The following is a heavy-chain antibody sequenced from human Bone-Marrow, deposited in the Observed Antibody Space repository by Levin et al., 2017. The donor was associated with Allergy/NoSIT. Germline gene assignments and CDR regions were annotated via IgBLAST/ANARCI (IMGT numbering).Heavy chain of an antibody. Sequence: LSLTCAASGFTFDDYAMHWVRQAPGKGLEWVSGISWNSGSIGYADSVKGRFTISRDNAKNSLYLQMNSLRAEDTALYYCAKDSKDIVVVPAAVGFDYWGQGTLVTVSS. CDR3: AKDSKDIVVVPAAVGFDY. J-gene: IGHJ4*02. CDR2: ISWNSGSI. D-gene: IGHD2-2*01. CDR1: GFTFDDYA. V-gene: IGHV3-9*01.